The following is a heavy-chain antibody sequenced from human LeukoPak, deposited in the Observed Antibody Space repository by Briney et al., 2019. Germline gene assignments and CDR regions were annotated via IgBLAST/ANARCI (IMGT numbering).Heavy chain of an antibody. CDR2: ISSSGSTI. Sequence: GGSLRLSCAASGFTFSSYEMNWVRQAPGKGLEWVSYISSSGSTIYYADSVKGRFTISRDNAKKSLYLQMNSLRAEDTAVYYCARDQAYAFDIWGQGTMVTVSS. CDR1: GFTFSSYE. CDR3: ARDQAYAFDI. V-gene: IGHV3-48*03. J-gene: IGHJ3*02.